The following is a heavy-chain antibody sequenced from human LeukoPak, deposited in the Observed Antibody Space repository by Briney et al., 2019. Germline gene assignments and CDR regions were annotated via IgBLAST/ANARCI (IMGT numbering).Heavy chain of an antibody. Sequence: GGSLRLSCAASGFTFSSYAMSWVRQAPGKGLEWVSAISGSGGRTYYADSVKGRFTITRDNTKNTLYLQMNSLRAEDTAVYYCAKSGDYGGNLGAFDIRGQGTMVTVSS. V-gene: IGHV3-23*01. CDR2: ISGSGGRT. CDR3: AKSGDYGGNLGAFDI. J-gene: IGHJ3*02. CDR1: GFTFSSYA. D-gene: IGHD4-23*01.